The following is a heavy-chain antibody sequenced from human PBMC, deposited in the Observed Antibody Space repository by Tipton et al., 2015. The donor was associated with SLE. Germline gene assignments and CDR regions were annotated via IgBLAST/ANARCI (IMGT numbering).Heavy chain of an antibody. J-gene: IGHJ3*02. CDR1: GDSISRDTYY. CDR3: ARPAAYGDSRGGFDI. Sequence: TLSLTCSVSGDSISRDTYYWAWGWIRQPPGKGLEWIGRFYYSGNRYYNPSLKRRVSISVDTSKNQFSLRLSSVTAADTAVYYCARPAAYGDSRGGFDIWGQGTMVTVSS. V-gene: IGHV4-39*07. CDR2: FYYSGNR. D-gene: IGHD4-17*01.